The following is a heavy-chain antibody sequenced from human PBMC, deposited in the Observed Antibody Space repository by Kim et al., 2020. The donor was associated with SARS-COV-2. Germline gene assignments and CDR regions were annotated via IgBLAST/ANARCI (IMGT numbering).Heavy chain of an antibody. J-gene: IGHJ4*02. V-gene: IGHV1-2*06. CDR1: GYIFTDYY. CDR2: INSNTGGA. D-gene: IGHD3-16*02. Sequence: ASVKVSCKASGYIFTDYYIHWVRQAPGRGLEWMGQINSNTGGANYARRFQGRVTMTRDTSITTTYMELSGLTSDDTALYYCARGSSFYWGQGTVVSVSS. CDR3: ARGSSFY.